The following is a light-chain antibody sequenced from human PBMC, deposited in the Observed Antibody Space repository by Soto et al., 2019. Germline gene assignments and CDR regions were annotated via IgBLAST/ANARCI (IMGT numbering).Light chain of an antibody. CDR2: SHN. V-gene: IGLV1-44*01. CDR1: RSNIGSNT. CDR3: ATWDDSLDGYV. Sequence: QSVLTQSPSASGTPGQRVTISCSGSRSNIGSNTVNWYQQLPGTAPKLLIYSHNQRPSGVPDRFSGSKSGTSASLAISGLQSEDEADYYCATWDDSLDGYVFGTGTKLTVL. J-gene: IGLJ1*01.